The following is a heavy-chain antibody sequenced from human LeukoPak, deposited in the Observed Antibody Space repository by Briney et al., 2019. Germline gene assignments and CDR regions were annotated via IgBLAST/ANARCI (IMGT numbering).Heavy chain of an antibody. CDR1: GFTFSSYA. D-gene: IGHD3-22*01. V-gene: IGHV3-23*01. Sequence: PGGSLRLSCAASGFTFSSYAMSWVRQAPGKGLEWVSAISGSGGSTYYADSAKGRFTISRDNSKNTLYLQMNSLRAEDTAVYYCAKWYFDSSGLFDYWGQGTLVTVSS. CDR3: AKWYFDSSGLFDY. J-gene: IGHJ4*02. CDR2: ISGSGGST.